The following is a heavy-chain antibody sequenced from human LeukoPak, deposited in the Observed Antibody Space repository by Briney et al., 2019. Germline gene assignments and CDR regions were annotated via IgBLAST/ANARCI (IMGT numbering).Heavy chain of an antibody. D-gene: IGHD1-26*01. V-gene: IGHV1-18*01. CDR3: ARSSGSYLPDYFDY. CDR2: ISAYNGNT. Sequence: VASVKVSCKASGYTFTSYGISWVRQAPGQGLEWMGWISAYNGNTNYAQKLQGRVTMTRDMSTSTAYMELRSLRSDDTAVYYCARSSGSYLPDYFDYWGQGTLVTVSS. J-gene: IGHJ4*02. CDR1: GYTFTSYG.